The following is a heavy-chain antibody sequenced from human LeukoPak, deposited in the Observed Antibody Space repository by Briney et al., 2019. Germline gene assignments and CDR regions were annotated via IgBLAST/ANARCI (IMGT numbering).Heavy chain of an antibody. J-gene: IGHJ4*02. Sequence: PGGSLRLSCAASGFTFSSYEMSWVRQAPGKRLEWVAVIWYDGSNKYYADSVKGRFTISRDNSKNTLYLQMNSLRAEDTAVYYCARDIGSGWYNYFDYWGQGTLVTVSS. V-gene: IGHV3-33*08. D-gene: IGHD6-19*01. CDR2: IWYDGSNK. CDR1: GFTFSSYE. CDR3: ARDIGSGWYNYFDY.